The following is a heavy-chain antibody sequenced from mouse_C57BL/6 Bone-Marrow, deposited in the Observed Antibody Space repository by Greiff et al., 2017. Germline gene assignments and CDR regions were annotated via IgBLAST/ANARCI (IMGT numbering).Heavy chain of an antibody. CDR2: IDPENGDT. V-gene: IGHV14-4*01. CDR1: GFNIKDDY. J-gene: IGHJ2*01. CDR3: TTSGKDN. Sequence: VQLQQSGAELVRPGASVKLSCTASGFNIKDDYMHWVKQRPEQGLEWIGWIDPENGDTEYASKFQGKATITADTSSNTAYLQLSSLTSEDTAVYYCTTSGKDNWGQGTTLTVSS. D-gene: IGHD3-1*01.